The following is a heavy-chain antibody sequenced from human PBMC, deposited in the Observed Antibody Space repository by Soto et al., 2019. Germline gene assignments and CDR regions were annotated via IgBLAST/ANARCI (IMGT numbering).Heavy chain of an antibody. D-gene: IGHD5-12*01. V-gene: IGHV1-3*01. CDR1: GYTFTSYA. CDR2: INAGNGNT. CDR3: ARVWGHVEMARFDP. Sequence: ASVKVSCKASGYTFTSYAMHWVRQAPGQRLEWMGWINAGNGNTKYSQKFQGRVTITRDTSASTAYMELSSLRSEDTAVYYCARVWGHVEMARFDPWGQGTLVTVSS. J-gene: IGHJ5*02.